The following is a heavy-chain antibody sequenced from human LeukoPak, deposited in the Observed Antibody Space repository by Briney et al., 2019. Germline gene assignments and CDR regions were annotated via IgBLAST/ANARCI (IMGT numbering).Heavy chain of an antibody. CDR1: GFTFSSYA. J-gene: IGHJ6*02. CDR2: ISGSGGST. D-gene: IGHD3-3*01. Sequence: PGGSLRLSCAASGFTFSSYAMSWVRQAPGKGLEWVSAISGSGGSTYYADSVKGRFTISRDNSKNALYLQMNSLRAEDTAVYYCAKDIGDFWSGSPYCYGMDVWGQGTTVTVSS. V-gene: IGHV3-23*01. CDR3: AKDIGDFWSGSPYCYGMDV.